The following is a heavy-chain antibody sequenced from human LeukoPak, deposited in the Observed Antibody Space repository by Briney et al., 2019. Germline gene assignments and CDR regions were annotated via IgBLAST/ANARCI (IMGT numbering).Heavy chain of an antibody. CDR3: ARGLGCSGGSCYDPEYFQH. D-gene: IGHD2-15*01. V-gene: IGHV1-8*01. CDR2: MNPNSGNT. Sequence: ASVKVSCKASGYTFTSYDINWVRQATGQGLEWMGWMNPNSGNTGYAQKFQGRVTMTRNTSISTAYMELSSLRSEDTAVYYCARGLGCSGGSCYDPEYFQHWGQGTLVTVSS. J-gene: IGHJ1*01. CDR1: GYTFTSYD.